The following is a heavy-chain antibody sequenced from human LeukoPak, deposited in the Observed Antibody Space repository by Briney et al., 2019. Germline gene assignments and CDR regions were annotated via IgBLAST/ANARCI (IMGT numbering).Heavy chain of an antibody. J-gene: IGHJ4*02. CDR1: GFTFSNYG. Sequence: GGSLRLSCAASGFTFSNYGMPWVRQAPGKGLEWVAFIRYDGSKKYYADSVKGRFTISRDNSKNTLYLQMNSLRAEDTAVYYCARDARYYFDSSGESHDYWGQGTLVTVSS. CDR3: ARDARYYFDSSGESHDY. CDR2: IRYDGSKK. D-gene: IGHD3-22*01. V-gene: IGHV3-30*02.